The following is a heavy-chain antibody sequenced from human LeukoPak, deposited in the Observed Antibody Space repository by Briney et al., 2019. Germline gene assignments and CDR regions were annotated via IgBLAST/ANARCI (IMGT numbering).Heavy chain of an antibody. J-gene: IGHJ6*02. CDR2: IYYSGST. D-gene: IGHD6-13*01. Sequence: SETLSLTCTVSGGSVSSGSYYWSWIRQPPGKGLEWIGYIYYSGSTNYNPSLKSRVTISADTSKNQFSLRLSSVTAADTAVYYCARGSSSWYSNYYYYYGMDVWGQGTTVTVSS. CDR1: GGSVSSGSYY. V-gene: IGHV4-61*01. CDR3: ARGSSSWYSNYYYYYGMDV.